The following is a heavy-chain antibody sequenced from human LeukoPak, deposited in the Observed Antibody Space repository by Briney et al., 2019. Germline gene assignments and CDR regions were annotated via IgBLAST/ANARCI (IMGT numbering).Heavy chain of an antibody. D-gene: IGHD3-9*01. V-gene: IGHV3-48*02. Sequence: GGSLRPSCEASGFPFGSYVMSWVRQAPGKGLEWIAYINHNAEMIFYPDFVKGRFTISRDNAKSSLYLQMNALRYEDTAIYYCARDHDWAFDLWGQGTLVTVSS. CDR3: ARDHDWAFDL. J-gene: IGHJ4*02. CDR1: GFPFGSYV. CDR2: INHNAEMI.